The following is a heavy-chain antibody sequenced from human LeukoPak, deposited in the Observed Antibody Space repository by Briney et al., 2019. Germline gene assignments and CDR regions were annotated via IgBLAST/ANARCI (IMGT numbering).Heavy chain of an antibody. CDR3: ARGPYSSGWTIDY. D-gene: IGHD6-19*01. CDR1: GGTFSSYA. V-gene: IGHV1-69*04. CDR2: IIPILGIA. Sequence: SVKVSCKASGGTFSSYAISWVRQAPGQGLEWMGRIIPILGIANYAQKFQGRVTITADKSTSTAYMELSSLRSEDTAVYYCARGPYSSGWTIDYWGQGTLVTVTS. J-gene: IGHJ4*02.